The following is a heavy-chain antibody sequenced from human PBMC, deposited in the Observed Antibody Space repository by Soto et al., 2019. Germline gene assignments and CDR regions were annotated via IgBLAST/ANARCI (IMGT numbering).Heavy chain of an antibody. CDR3: TTDRGSYYYYYGMDV. CDR2: IKSKTDGGTT. CDR1: GFTFSNAW. V-gene: IGHV3-15*01. Sequence: EVQLVESGGGLVKPGGSLRLSCAASGFTFSNAWMSWVRQAPGKGLEWVGRIKSKTDGGTTDYAAPVKGRFTISRDDSKNTLYLQMNSLKTEDTAVYYCTTDRGSYYYYYGMDVWGQGTTVTVSS. D-gene: IGHD1-26*01. J-gene: IGHJ6*02.